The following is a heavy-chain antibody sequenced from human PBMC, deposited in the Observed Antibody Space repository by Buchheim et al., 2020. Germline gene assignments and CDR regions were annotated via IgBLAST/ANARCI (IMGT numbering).Heavy chain of an antibody. CDR3: AKDILGMWYYFDY. D-gene: IGHD2-21*01. J-gene: IGHJ4*02. V-gene: IGHV3-23*01. CDR1: GFTFTNYX. Sequence: EVQLLESGGGLVQPGGSLRLSCAASGFTFTNYXMSWVRQAPGKGLEWVSGISGSGFRTFYADSVKGRFTXSRDSSKNTYLQMNSLRAEDTAIYYCAKDILGMWYYFDYWGQGAL. CDR2: ISGSGFRT.